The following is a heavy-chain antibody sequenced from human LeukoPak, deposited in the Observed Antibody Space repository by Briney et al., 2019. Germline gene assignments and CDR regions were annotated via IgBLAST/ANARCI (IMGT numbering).Heavy chain of an antibody. D-gene: IGHD1-26*01. CDR2: IRQDGSEK. V-gene: IGHV3-7*01. Sequence: GGSLRLSCAASGFTFSSYAMHWVRQAPGKGLEWVANIRQDGSEKSYVDSVKGRFTISRDNAKNSVYLKMNSLRAEDTALYYCARGGGASDYWGQGTLVTVSS. CDR3: ARGGGASDY. CDR1: GFTFSSYA. J-gene: IGHJ4*02.